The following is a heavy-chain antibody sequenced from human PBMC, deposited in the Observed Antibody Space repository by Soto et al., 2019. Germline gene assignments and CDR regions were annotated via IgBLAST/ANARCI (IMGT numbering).Heavy chain of an antibody. CDR1: GGSFSGYY. Sequence: PSETLSLTCAVYGGSFSGYYWTWIRQPPGTGLEWIGEINHSGSTNYNPSLKSRVTISVDTSKNQFSLKLTPVTAADTAVYYCARDKITGLFDYWGQGTLVT. J-gene: IGHJ4*02. D-gene: IGHD2-8*02. CDR3: ARDKITGLFDY. V-gene: IGHV4-34*01. CDR2: INHSGST.